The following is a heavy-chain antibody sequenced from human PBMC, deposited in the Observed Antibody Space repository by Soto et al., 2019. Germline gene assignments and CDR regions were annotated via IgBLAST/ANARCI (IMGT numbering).Heavy chain of an antibody. Sequence: RWAHHYTKKGLEWMGWISAYNGNTNYAQKLQGRVTMTTDTSASTAYMELRSLRPDDTAVYYCARGVQCTNGVSYCGHHSFDMRSHGSKVTV. D-gene: IGHD2-8*01. CDR2: ISAYNGNT. V-gene: IGHV1-18*01. J-gene: IGHJ3*02. CDR3: ARGVQCTNGVSYCGHHSFDM.